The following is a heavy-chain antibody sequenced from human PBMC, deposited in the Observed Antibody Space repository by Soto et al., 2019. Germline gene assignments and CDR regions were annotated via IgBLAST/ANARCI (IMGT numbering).Heavy chain of an antibody. Sequence: QVQLQESGPGLVKPSETLSLTCTVSGGSISNYYCSWIRQPPGKGLEWIGYIYYSGSANYNPSLKSRVTISVETSKNQFSLKLSSVTAADTAVYYCARAGAATLSDFWGQGTLVTVSS. CDR2: IYYSGSA. V-gene: IGHV4-59*01. CDR3: ARAGAATLSDF. J-gene: IGHJ4*02. CDR1: GGSISNYY. D-gene: IGHD2-15*01.